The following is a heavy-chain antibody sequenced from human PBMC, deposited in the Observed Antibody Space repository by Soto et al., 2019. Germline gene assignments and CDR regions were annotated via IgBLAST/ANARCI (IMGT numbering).Heavy chain of an antibody. D-gene: IGHD2-15*01. Sequence: GGSLRLCCAASGVTVCSNYMSWVGQAPGKGLEGVSVIYSGGSTYYADSVKGRFTISRHNSKNTLYLQMNSLRAEDTAVYYCARERLYCSGGSCYSEHAFDIWGQGTMVTVSS. CDR3: ARERLYCSGGSCYSEHAFDI. V-gene: IGHV3-53*04. CDR1: GVTVCSNY. CDR2: IYSGGST. J-gene: IGHJ3*02.